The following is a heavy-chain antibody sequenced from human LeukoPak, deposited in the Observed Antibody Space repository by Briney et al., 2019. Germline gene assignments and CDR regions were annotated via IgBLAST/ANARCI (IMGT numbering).Heavy chain of an antibody. Sequence: GGSLRLSCSASGFTFSSYAMHWVRQAPGKGLEYVSAISSNGGSTYYADSVKGRFTISRDNAKNTLYLQMNSLRAEDTAVYYCARGRYYLDSWGQGTLVTVSS. CDR2: ISSNGGST. CDR3: ARGRYYLDS. V-gene: IGHV3-64*04. J-gene: IGHJ4*02. D-gene: IGHD4-17*01. CDR1: GFTFSSYA.